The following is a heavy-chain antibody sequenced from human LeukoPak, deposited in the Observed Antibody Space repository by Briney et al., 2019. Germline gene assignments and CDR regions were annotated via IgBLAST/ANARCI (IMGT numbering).Heavy chain of an antibody. CDR1: GFTFSSYA. J-gene: IGHJ4*02. CDR2: ISGSGGST. CDR3: AKIFTSSGFFDY. D-gene: IGHD6-19*01. Sequence: GGSLRLSCAASGFTFSSYAMSWVRQAPGKGLEWVSAISGSGGSTYYADSVKGRFTISRDNSKNTLYLQMNSLRAEDSAVYYCAKIFTSSGFFDYWGQGTLVTVSS. V-gene: IGHV3-23*01.